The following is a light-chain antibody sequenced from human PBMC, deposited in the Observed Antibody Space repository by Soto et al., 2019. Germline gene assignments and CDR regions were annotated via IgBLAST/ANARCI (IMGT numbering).Light chain of an antibody. J-gene: IGKJ4*01. Sequence: SQLTQSPSSLSASVGDRVTITCRASQGISSYLAWYQQKPGKAPKLLIYGASTLQNGVPSRFSGSGSGTDFTLTISSLQPEDFATYYCQQLNSYLSLTFGGGTKVEIK. CDR2: GAS. CDR1: QGISSY. CDR3: QQLNSYLSLT. V-gene: IGKV1-9*01.